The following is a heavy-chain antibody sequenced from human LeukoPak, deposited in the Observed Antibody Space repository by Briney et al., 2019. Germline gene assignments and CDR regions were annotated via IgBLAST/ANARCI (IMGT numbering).Heavy chain of an antibody. J-gene: IGHJ3*02. Sequence: GASVKVSCKASGGTFSSYAISWVRQAPGQGLEWMGGIIPIFGTANYAQKFQGRVTITTDESTSTAYMELSSLRSEDTAVYYCASLLRPGITYDAFDIWGQGTIVTVSS. V-gene: IGHV1-69*05. CDR3: ASLLRPGITYDAFDI. CDR2: IIPIFGTA. CDR1: GGTFSSYA. D-gene: IGHD3-3*01.